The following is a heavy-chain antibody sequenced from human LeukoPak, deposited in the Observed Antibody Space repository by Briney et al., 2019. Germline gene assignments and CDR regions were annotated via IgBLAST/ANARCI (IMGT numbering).Heavy chain of an antibody. J-gene: IGHJ4*02. CDR3: AKGDMITFGGVIN. Sequence: GGSLRLSCAASGFTFDDYTMHWVRQAPGKGLEWVSLISWDGGSTYYADSVKGRFTISGDNSKNSLYLQMNSLRTEDTALYYCAKGDMITFGGVINWGQGTLVTVSS. V-gene: IGHV3-43*01. CDR2: ISWDGGST. CDR1: GFTFDDYT. D-gene: IGHD3-16*02.